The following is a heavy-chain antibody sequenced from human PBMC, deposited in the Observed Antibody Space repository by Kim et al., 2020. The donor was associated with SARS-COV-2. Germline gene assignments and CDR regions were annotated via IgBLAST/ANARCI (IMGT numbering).Heavy chain of an antibody. Sequence: YRPSLKERVTSSTDTSENQFSLKLTSMTAADTAIYYCARDHSVSFRNFDFWGPGTLVTVSS. V-gene: IGHV4-59*01. D-gene: IGHD1-26*01. J-gene: IGHJ4*02. CDR3: ARDHSVSFRNFDF.